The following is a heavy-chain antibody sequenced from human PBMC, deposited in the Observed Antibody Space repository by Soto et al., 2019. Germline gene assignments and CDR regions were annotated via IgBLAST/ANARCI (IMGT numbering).Heavy chain of an antibody. J-gene: IGHJ6*02. Sequence: PPETLSLTCAVYGGSFSGYYWSWIRQPPGKGLEWIGEINHSGSTNYNPSLKSRVTISVDTSKNQFSLKLSSVTAADTAVYYCARGTIAVAGTHFGNFGYYYYGMDVWGQGTTVTVSS. V-gene: IGHV4-34*01. D-gene: IGHD6-19*01. CDR3: ARGTIAVAGTHFGNFGYYYYGMDV. CDR2: INHSGST. CDR1: GGSFSGYY.